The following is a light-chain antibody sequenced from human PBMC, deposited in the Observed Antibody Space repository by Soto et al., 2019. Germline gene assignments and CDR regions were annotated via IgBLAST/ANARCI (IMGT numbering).Light chain of an antibody. CDR1: QSVSSY. CDR2: GAS. Sequence: EIVMTQSPASLSVSPGERVTLSCTASQSVSSYLAWYQQIPAQAPRLLIHGASTGAIGVPDRFSGSGSGTEFTHTISTLQSEDSAVYYRHQYKNWPWTFGQGTKVEI. V-gene: IGKV3-15*01. CDR3: HQYKNWPWT. J-gene: IGKJ1*01.